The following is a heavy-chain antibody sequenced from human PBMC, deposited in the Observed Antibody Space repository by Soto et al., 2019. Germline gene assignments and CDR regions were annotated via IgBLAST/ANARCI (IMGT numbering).Heavy chain of an antibody. CDR2: IKSEIDGGTT. J-gene: IGHJ4*02. CDR3: YYEGL. Sequence: LRLSCAVSGITVNNAWMSWVRQAPGKGLEWVGRIKSEIDGGTTDYAAPAKGRFTISRDDSESTLYLQMNSLKTEDTAVYYCYYEGLWGQGTLVTVSS. V-gene: IGHV3-15*01. CDR1: GITVNNAW. D-gene: IGHD3-22*01.